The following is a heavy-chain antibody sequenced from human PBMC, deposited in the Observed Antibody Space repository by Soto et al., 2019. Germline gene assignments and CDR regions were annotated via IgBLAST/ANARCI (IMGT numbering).Heavy chain of an antibody. V-gene: IGHV4-39*01. J-gene: IGHJ4*02. CDR1: GGSISSSSYY. D-gene: IGHD3-10*01. CDR2: IYYSGST. Sequence: SETLSLTCTVSGGSISSSSYYWGWIRQPPGKGLEWIGSIYYSGSTYYNPSLKSRVTISVDTSKNQFSLKLSSVTAADTAVYYCAVYYYGSGSYFGVWGQGTLVTVS. CDR3: AVYYYGSGSYFGV.